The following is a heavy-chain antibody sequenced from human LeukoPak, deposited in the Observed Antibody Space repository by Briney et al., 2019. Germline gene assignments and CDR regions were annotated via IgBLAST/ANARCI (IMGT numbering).Heavy chain of an antibody. D-gene: IGHD1-20*01. CDR3: ARSSRYDWNGPVDY. CDR1: EFTSSSNA. CDR2: ISYDGSKK. Sequence: GGSLRLSCAASEFTSSSNAMDWVRQAPGKGLEWVAVISYDGSKKYYADSVKGRFTISRDNSKNTLYLQMNSLRTEDTAVYYCARSSRYDWNGPVDYWGQGTLVTVSS. V-gene: IGHV3-30*04. J-gene: IGHJ4*02.